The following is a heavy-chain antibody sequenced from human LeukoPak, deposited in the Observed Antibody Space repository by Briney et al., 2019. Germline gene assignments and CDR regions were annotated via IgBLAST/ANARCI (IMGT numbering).Heavy chain of an antibody. CDR2: IYTSGST. V-gene: IGHV4-4*07. J-gene: IGHJ4*02. Sequence: SETLSLTCTVSGGSISSYYWSWIRQPAGKGLEWIGRIYTSGSTNYNPSLKSRVTMSVDTSKNQFSLKLSSVTAADTAVYYCARGAATVTRAAGSTFDYWGQGTLVTVSS. CDR3: ARGAATVTRAAGSTFDY. D-gene: IGHD4-11*01. CDR1: GGSISSYY.